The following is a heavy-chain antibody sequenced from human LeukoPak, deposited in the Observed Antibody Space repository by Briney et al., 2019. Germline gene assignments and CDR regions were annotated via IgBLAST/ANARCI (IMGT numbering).Heavy chain of an antibody. D-gene: IGHD4-17*01. J-gene: IGHJ4*02. Sequence: ASVKVSCKASGYTFTSYYMHWVRQAPGQGLEWMGIINPSGGSTTNAQKFQGRVIMTRDMSTSTVYMELSSLRSEDTAVYFCARYGHSPFFDYWGQGTLVIVSS. V-gene: IGHV1-46*01. CDR1: GYTFTSYY. CDR2: INPSGGST. CDR3: ARYGHSPFFDY.